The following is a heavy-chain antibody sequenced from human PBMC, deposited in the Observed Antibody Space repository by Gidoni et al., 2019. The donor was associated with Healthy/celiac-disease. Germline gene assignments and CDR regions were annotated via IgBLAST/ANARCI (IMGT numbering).Heavy chain of an antibody. Sequence: EVQLVESGGGLVQPGGSLRLSCAASGFTFSSYSMHWVRQAPGKGLEWVSYISSSSSTIYYADSVKGRFTISRDNAKNSLYLQMNSLRAEDTAVYYCARDRGMYYDFWSGRDAFDIWGQGTMVTVSS. CDR2: ISSSSSTI. J-gene: IGHJ3*02. V-gene: IGHV3-48*01. CDR1: GFTFSSYS. CDR3: ARDRGMYYDFWSGRDAFDI. D-gene: IGHD3-3*01.